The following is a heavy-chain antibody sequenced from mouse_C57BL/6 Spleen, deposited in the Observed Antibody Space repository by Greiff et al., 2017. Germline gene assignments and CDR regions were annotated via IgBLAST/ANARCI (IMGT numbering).Heavy chain of an antibody. J-gene: IGHJ2*01. CDR2: IYPGDGDT. Sequence: VQGVESGPELVKPGASVKISCKASGYAFSSSWMNWVKQRPGKGLEWIGRIYPGDGDTNYNGKFKGKATLTADKSSNTAYMQLSSLTSEDSAVYFCARCHYYGSCPDYWGQGTTLTVSS. D-gene: IGHD1-1*01. V-gene: IGHV1-82*01. CDR3: ARCHYYGSCPDY. CDR1: GYAFSSSW.